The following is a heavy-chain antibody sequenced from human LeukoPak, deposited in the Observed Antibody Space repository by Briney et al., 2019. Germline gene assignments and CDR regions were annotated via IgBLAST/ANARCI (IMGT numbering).Heavy chain of an antibody. CDR2: IYYSGST. J-gene: IGHJ4*02. CDR3: ARRASIVASFDY. D-gene: IGHD5-12*01. V-gene: IGHV4-39*01. CDR1: GVSFSDYY. Sequence: SETLSLTCAVYGVSFSDYYWGWIRQPPGKGLEWIGSIYYSGSTYYNPSLKSRVTISVDTSKNQFSLKLSSVTAADTAVYYCARRASIVASFDYWGQGTLVTVSS.